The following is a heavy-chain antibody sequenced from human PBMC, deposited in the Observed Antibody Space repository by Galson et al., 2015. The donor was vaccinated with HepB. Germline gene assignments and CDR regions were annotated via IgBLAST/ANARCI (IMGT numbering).Heavy chain of an antibody. CDR2: ISYDGSNK. D-gene: IGHD2-2*01. CDR1: GFTFSSYA. J-gene: IGHJ4*02. Sequence: SLRLSCAASGFTFSSYAMHWVRQAPGKGLEWVAVISYDGSNKYYADSVKGRFTISRDNAKNTLYLQMNSLRAEDTAVYYCARDRSAVVPAPPDYWGQGTLVTVSS. V-gene: IGHV3-30*04. CDR3: ARDRSAVVPAPPDY.